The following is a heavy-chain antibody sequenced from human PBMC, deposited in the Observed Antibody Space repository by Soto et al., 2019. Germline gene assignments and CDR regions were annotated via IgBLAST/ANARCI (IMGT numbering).Heavy chain of an antibody. CDR3: ACRYYDFWSGYECPGDVDI. D-gene: IGHD3-3*01. V-gene: IGHV4-59*01. Sequence: PSENLFFTNAVSREFLSSYPRCGSRQPLRKGMEWVGYIYYSGSANYNPSLTSRVTISGDTSKNQFSLKLSSVTAADTAVYYCACRYYDFWSGYECPGDVDICGQGTIVT. CDR2: IYYSGSA. J-gene: IGHJ3*02. CDR1: REFLSSYP.